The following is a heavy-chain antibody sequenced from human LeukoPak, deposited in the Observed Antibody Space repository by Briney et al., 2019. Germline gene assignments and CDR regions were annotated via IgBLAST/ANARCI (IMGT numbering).Heavy chain of an antibody. Sequence: SETLSLTCTVSGGSISSYYWSWIRQPPGKGLEWIGYIYYSGSTNYNPSLKGRVTIPVDTSKNQFSLKLSSVTAADTAVYYCARGDVVVPLDYWGQGTLVTVSS. CDR1: GGSISSYY. J-gene: IGHJ4*02. D-gene: IGHD2-2*01. CDR3: ARGDVVVPLDY. CDR2: IYYSGST. V-gene: IGHV4-59*01.